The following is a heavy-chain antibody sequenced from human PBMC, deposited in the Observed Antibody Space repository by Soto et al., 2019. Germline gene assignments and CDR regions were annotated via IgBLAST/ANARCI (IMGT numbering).Heavy chain of an antibody. D-gene: IGHD2-2*01. Sequence: PSETLSLTCAVYGGSFSGYYWSWIRQPPGKGLEWIGEINHSGSTNYNPSLKSRVTISVDTSKNQFSLKLSPVTAADTAVYYCARGLGYCSSTSCKGEDWFDPWGQGTLVTVSS. CDR1: GGSFSGYY. V-gene: IGHV4-34*01. CDR3: ARGLGYCSSTSCKGEDWFDP. CDR2: INHSGST. J-gene: IGHJ5*02.